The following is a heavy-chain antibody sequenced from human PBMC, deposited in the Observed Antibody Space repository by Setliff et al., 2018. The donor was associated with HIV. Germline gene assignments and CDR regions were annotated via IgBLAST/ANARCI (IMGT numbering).Heavy chain of an antibody. CDR1: GFTFSSYS. V-gene: IGHV3-48*01. J-gene: IGHJ6*03. D-gene: IGHD6-19*01. CDR2: ITDNSRTI. Sequence: GGSLRLSCAASGFTFSSYSMTWVRQVPGKGLEWLSYITDNSRTIYYADSVKGRFTTSRDNAKNSLYLQMNSLRAEDTAIYYCAGVWEGWFHYYYYYYMDVWGKGTTVTVSS. CDR3: AGVWEGWFHYYYYYYMDV.